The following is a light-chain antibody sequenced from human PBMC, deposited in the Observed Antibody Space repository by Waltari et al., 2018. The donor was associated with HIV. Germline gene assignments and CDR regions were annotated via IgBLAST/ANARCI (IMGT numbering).Light chain of an antibody. V-gene: IGLV1-40*01. Sequence: QSVLTQPPSVSGAPGQRVTISCTGSSSNIGAGFAVHWYQPLQGTAPKLLLYGTANRPAVFPDRFSGSKSGTSASLASTGLQAEDEADYYCQSYDSSLSGLLFGGGTKLTVL. CDR1: SSNIGAGFA. J-gene: IGLJ2*01. CDR3: QSYDSSLSGLL. CDR2: GTA.